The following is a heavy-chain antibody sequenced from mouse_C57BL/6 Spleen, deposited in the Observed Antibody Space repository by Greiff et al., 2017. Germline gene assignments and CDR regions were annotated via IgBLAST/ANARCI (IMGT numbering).Heavy chain of an antibody. Sequence: EVQLVESEGGLVQPGSSMKLSCTASGFTFSDYSMAWVRQVPEKGLEWVANINYDGGSTYYLDSLKSRFLISRDNAKNILYLQMSSLKSEDTATYYGAREGVTTVVATRYFDVWGTGTTVTVSS. J-gene: IGHJ1*03. CDR3: AREGVTTVVATRYFDV. CDR2: INYDGGST. CDR1: GFTFSDYS. D-gene: IGHD1-1*01. V-gene: IGHV5-16*01.